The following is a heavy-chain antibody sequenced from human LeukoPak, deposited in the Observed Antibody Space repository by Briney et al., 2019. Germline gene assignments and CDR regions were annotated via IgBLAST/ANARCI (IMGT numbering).Heavy chain of an antibody. J-gene: IGHJ4*02. CDR3: AKAYCSSTSCYADY. CDR1: GFTFSSYA. CDR2: ISGSGGST. D-gene: IGHD2-2*01. Sequence: GGSLRLSCAASGFTFSSYAMSWVRQAPGKGLEWVSAISGSGGSTYYADSGKGRFTISRDNSKNTLYLQMNSLRAEDTAVYYCAKAYCSSTSCYADYWGQGTLVTVSS. V-gene: IGHV3-23*01.